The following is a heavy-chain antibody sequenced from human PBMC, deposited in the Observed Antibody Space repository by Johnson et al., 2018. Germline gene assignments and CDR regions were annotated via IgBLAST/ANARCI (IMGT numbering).Heavy chain of an antibody. J-gene: IGHJ6*02. CDR2: IYYSGLP. CDR3: AREDEDGNGDYGMDV. V-gene: IGHV4-39*07. CDR1: GGSISSSSYY. Sequence: QVQLQESGPGLVKPSETLSLTCTVSGGSISSSSYYWGWIRQPPGKGLEWIGSIYYSGLPYYNPSLKSRVTISVDTSKKQFSLKLSAVTGADTALCYCAREDEDGNGDYGMDVWGQGTTVTVSS. D-gene: IGHD4-23*01.